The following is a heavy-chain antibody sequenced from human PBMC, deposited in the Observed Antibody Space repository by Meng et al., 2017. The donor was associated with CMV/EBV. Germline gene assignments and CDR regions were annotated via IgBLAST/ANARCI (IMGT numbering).Heavy chain of an antibody. D-gene: IGHD3-22*01. CDR2: IRYDGSNK. Sequence: GESLKISCAASGFTFSSYGMHWGRQAPGKGLEWVAFIRYDGSNKYYADSVKGRFTISRDNSKNTLYLQMNSLRDEDTAVYYCAKDKQYYDSSGWIDYWGQGTLVTVSS. CDR3: AKDKQYYDSSGWIDY. V-gene: IGHV3-30*02. CDR1: GFTFSSYG. J-gene: IGHJ4*02.